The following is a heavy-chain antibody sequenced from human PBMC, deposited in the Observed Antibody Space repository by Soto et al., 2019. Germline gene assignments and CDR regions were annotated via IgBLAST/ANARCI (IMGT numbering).Heavy chain of an antibody. CDR3: ARDHIAEYYDFWSGYPQSLDY. CDR2: IIPIFGTA. CDR1: GGTFSSYA. Sequence: GASVKVSCKASGGTFSSYAISWVRQAPGQGLEWMGGIIPIFGTANYAQKFQGRVTITADESTSTAYMELSSLRSEDTAVYYCARDHIAEYYDFWSGYPQSLDYWGQGTLVTVSS. J-gene: IGHJ4*02. V-gene: IGHV1-69*13. D-gene: IGHD3-3*01.